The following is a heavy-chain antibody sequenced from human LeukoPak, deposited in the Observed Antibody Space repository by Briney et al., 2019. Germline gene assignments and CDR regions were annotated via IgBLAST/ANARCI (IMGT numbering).Heavy chain of an antibody. D-gene: IGHD3-3*01. CDR2: IYYSGST. V-gene: IGHV4-59*01. CDR3: ARGGYGLWSGYSPIGVNWFDP. J-gene: IGHJ5*02. Sequence: SETLSLTCTVSGGSISSYYWSWIRQPPGRGLEWIGYIYYSGSTNYNPSLKSRVTISVDTSKNQFPLKLSSVTAADTAVYYCARGGYGLWSGYSPIGVNWFDPWGQGTLVTVSS. CDR1: GGSISSYY.